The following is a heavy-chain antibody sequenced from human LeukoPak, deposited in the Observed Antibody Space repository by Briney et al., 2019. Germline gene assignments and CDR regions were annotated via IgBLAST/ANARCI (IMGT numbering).Heavy chain of an antibody. CDR1: GYSFTSYW. D-gene: IGHD3-10*01. Sequence: GASPKISCKGSGYSFTSYWIGWVRQMPGKGLEWMGIIYPRDSDTRYSPSFQGQVTISADKSISTAYLQWGSLKASDTAMYYCVRQDYDSGSRPYFDPWGQGTLVTVSS. CDR2: IYPRDSDT. V-gene: IGHV5-51*01. CDR3: VRQDYDSGSRPYFDP. J-gene: IGHJ5*02.